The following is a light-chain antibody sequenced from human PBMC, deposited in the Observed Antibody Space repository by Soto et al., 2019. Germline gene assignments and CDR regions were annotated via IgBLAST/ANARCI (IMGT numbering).Light chain of an antibody. V-gene: IGLV1-44*01. Sequence: QSVLTQPPSASGTPGQRVTISCSGSDSNIGSNTLNWYQQLPGTAPKLLIYSNNLRPSGVPDRFSGSKSGTSASLAISWLQSEDEADYYCAAWDDSLNGPVFGGGTKLTVL. CDR3: AAWDDSLNGPV. CDR2: SNN. CDR1: DSNIGSNT. J-gene: IGLJ2*01.